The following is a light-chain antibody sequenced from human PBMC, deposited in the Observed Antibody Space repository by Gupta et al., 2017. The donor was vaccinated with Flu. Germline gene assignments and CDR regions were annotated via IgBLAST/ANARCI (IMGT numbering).Light chain of an antibody. J-gene: IGKJ1*01. CDR2: DAS. V-gene: IGKV3D-20*01. CDR1: QSVSSND. CDR3: QQYGSSSWT. Sequence: EIVATQSPATLSSSPGERATLPCRATQSVSSNDVAWYQQKPGLAPRLLIDDASSRATGIPDRFSGSGSATDFTLTISRLEPEDVAVYYCQQYGSSSWTFGQGTKVEIK.